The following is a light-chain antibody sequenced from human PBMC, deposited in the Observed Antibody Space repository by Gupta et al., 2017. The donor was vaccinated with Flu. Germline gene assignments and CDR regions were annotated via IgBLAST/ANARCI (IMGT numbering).Light chain of an antibody. CDR2: RNN. J-gene: IGLJ2*01. V-gene: IGLV1-47*01. CDR1: SSNIGSNY. CDR3: AAGDESQSGRVV. Sequence: QSVLTQPPSASGTPGQRVTISCSGSSSNIGSNYVYWYQQLPGTAPKLLICRNNKRPSGVPDRFTGSKSGSSATLAISGLRSEDEADYYCAAGDESQSGRVVFGGGTKLTVL.